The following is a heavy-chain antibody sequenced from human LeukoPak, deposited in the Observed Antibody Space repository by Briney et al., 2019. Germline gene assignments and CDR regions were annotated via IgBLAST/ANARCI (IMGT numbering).Heavy chain of an antibody. D-gene: IGHD2-2*01. CDR2: IYYSGST. V-gene: IGHV4-31*03. CDR3: ARDHCSSTSCYGMDV. J-gene: IGHJ6*02. Sequence: SETLSLTCTVSGGSISSGGYYWSWIRQHPGKGLEWIGYIYYSGSTYYNPSLKSRVTISVDTSKNQFSLKLSSVTAADTAVYYCARDHCSSTSCYGMDVWGQGTTVTVSS. CDR1: GGSISSGGYY.